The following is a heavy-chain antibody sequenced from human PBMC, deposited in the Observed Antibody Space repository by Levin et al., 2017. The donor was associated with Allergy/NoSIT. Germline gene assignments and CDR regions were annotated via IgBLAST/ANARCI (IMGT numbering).Heavy chain of an antibody. J-gene: IGHJ4*02. CDR1: GFTFSSYA. Sequence: AGGSLRLSCAASGFTFSSYAMSWVRQAPGKGLEWVSAISGSGGNTYYADSVKGRFTISRDNSKNTLYLQMNSLRAEDTAVYYCAKDRGHYGSTIPFDYWGQGTLVTVSS. V-gene: IGHV3-23*01. CDR2: ISGSGGNT. D-gene: IGHD3-10*01. CDR3: AKDRGHYGSTIPFDY.